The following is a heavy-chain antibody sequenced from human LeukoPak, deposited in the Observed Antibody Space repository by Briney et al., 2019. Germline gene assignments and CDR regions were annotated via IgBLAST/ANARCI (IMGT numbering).Heavy chain of an antibody. CDR2: IKQDGSEK. J-gene: IGHJ5*02. D-gene: IGHD3-10*01. CDR1: GFTFSSYW. Sequence: PGGSLRLSCVASGFTFSSYWMSWVRQAPGKGLEWVANIKQDGSEKYYVDSVKGRFTISRDNAKNSLYLQMNSLRAEDTAVYYCTRERGSGSYHPFDPWGQGTLATVSS. V-gene: IGHV3-7*01. CDR3: TRERGSGSYHPFDP.